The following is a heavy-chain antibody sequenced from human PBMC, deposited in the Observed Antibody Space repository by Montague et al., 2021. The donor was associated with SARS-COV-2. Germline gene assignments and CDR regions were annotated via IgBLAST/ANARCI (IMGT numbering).Heavy chain of an antibody. Sequence: SLRLSCAASGFTFSSNWMSWVRQAPGKGLEWVADIKQDGSEKYYVDSVKGRFTISRDNAKNSPYLQMNSLRAEDTAVYYCARDLGAVVVATIKYYYYGMDVWGQGTTVTVSS. D-gene: IGHD2-15*01. CDR3: ARDLGAVVVATIKYYYYGMDV. V-gene: IGHV3-7*03. J-gene: IGHJ6*02. CDR2: IKQDGSEK. CDR1: GFTFSSNW.